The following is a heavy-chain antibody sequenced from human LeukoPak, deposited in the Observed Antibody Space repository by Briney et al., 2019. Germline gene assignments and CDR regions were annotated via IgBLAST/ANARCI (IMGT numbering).Heavy chain of an antibody. CDR2: IYHSGST. CDR3: ARLDPHHLGELISPDAFDI. Sequence: SETLSLTCAVSGGSISSSNWWSWVRQPPGKGLEWIGEIYHSGSTNYNPSLKSRVTISVDRSKNQFSLKLNSVTAADTAVYYCARLDPHHLGELISPDAFDIWGQGTMVTVSS. CDR1: GGSISSSNW. D-gene: IGHD3-10*01. V-gene: IGHV4-4*02. J-gene: IGHJ3*02.